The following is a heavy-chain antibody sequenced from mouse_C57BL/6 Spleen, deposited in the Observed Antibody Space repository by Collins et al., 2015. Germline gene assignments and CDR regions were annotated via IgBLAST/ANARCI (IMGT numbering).Heavy chain of an antibody. CDR3: AGYGNYPYYFDY. Sequence: SCKASGYTFTDYYMNWVKQSRGKSLEWIGDINPNNGGTTYNQKFKGKATLTVDKSSSTAYMELRSLTSEDSAVYYCAGYGNYPYYFDYWGQGTTLTVSS. CDR2: INPNNGGT. J-gene: IGHJ2*01. CDR1: GYTFTDYY. D-gene: IGHD2-1*01. V-gene: IGHV1-26*01.